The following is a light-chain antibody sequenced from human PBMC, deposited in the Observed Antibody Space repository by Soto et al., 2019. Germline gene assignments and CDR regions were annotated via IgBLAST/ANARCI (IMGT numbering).Light chain of an antibody. CDR3: SSYTGGGTVV. CDR2: DVS. V-gene: IGLV2-14*01. Sequence: QSALTQPASVSGSPGQSIAISCTGSSSDIGDYNYVSWYQQHPGKAPKLMIFDVSNRPSGVSNRFSGSMSGNTASLTISGLQPEDEADYYCSSYTGGGTVVFGGGTKLTVL. CDR1: SSDIGDYNY. J-gene: IGLJ2*01.